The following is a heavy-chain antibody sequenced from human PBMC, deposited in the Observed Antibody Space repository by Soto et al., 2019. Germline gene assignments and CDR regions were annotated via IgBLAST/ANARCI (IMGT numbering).Heavy chain of an antibody. V-gene: IGHV4-61*01. D-gene: IGHD3-16*01. CDR2: IYSSGST. CDR1: GGSVNSVNYY. J-gene: IGHJ3*02. Sequence: QVHLQESGPGLVKPSETLSLSCSVSGGSVNSVNYYWTWIRQPPGKGLEWIGYIYSSGSTNYNPSLQSRVTMSVATAQTQTPLSLNSLTTAETAVDYCATSPRFVFDIWGQGTMVTVSS. CDR3: ATSPRFVFDI.